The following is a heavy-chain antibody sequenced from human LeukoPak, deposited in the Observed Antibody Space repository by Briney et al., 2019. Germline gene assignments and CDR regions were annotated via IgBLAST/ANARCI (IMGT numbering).Heavy chain of an antibody. D-gene: IGHD3-22*01. CDR1: GGSFSGYY. CDR2: INHSGST. J-gene: IGHJ4*02. CDR3: ARDTYYCDSSGYPRLDY. V-gene: IGHV4-34*01. Sequence: SETLSLTCAVYGGSFSGYYWSWIRQPPGKGLEWIGEINHSGSTNYNPSLKSQVTISVDTSKNQFSLKLSSVTAADTAVYYRARDTYYCDSSGYPRLDYWGQGTLVTVSS.